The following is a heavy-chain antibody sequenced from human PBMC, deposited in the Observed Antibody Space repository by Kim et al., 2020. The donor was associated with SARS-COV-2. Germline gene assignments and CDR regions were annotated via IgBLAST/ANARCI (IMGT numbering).Heavy chain of an antibody. J-gene: IGHJ6*02. V-gene: IGHV3-21*01. Sequence: GGSLRLSCAASGFTFSSYSMNWVRQAPGKGLEWVSSISSGSVYFYYVAVMSGRFTTSRDNAKNSLYLQMNRLRGEDTAVYYCARDPSKDYYSGMDVWGQGTTVTVSS. CDR1: GFTFSSYS. CDR3: ARDPSKDYYSGMDV. CDR2: ISSGSVYF.